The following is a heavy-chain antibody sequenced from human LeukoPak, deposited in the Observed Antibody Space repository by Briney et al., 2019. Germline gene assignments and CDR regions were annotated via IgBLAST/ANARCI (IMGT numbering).Heavy chain of an antibody. CDR2: IYYSGST. CDR3: ARVAGANNYYYYLDV. Sequence: QASQTLSLTCTVSGGSISSGDYYWTWIRQPPGKGLEWIGYIYYSGSTYYNPSLKSRGTISVDTSRNQFSLKLSYVTSLDYAGVYCARVAGANNYYYYLDVWGRGTTVTVSS. CDR1: GGSISSGDYY. V-gene: IGHV4-30-4*08. J-gene: IGHJ6*03. D-gene: IGHD4/OR15-4a*01.